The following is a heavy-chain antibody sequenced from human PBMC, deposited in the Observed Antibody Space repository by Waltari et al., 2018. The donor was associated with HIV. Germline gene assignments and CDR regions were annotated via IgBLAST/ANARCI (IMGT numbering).Heavy chain of an antibody. CDR1: GITVRSNY. Sequence: EVQLVESGGGLIQPGGSLRLSCAASGITVRSNYMSWVRQAPGKGLEWVSVIYSGGSTYYGDSVKGRFTISRDNSKNTLYLQMNSLRAEDTAVYYCAREYVVSSSPRRSDYYGMDVWGQGTTVTVSS. CDR3: AREYVVSSSPRRSDYYGMDV. V-gene: IGHV3-53*01. CDR2: IYSGGST. D-gene: IGHD6-6*01. J-gene: IGHJ6*02.